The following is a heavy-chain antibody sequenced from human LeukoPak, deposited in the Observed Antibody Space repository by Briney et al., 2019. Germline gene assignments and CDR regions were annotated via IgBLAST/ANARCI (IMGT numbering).Heavy chain of an antibody. V-gene: IGHV1-18*01. CDR1: GYTFTSYG. D-gene: IGHD1-26*01. J-gene: IGHJ4*02. CDR3: ARDPRRWGEHYFDY. Sequence: GASVKVSCKASGYTFTSYGISWVRQAPGQGLEWMGWISAYNGNTNHAQKLQGRVTMTTDTSTSTAYTELRSLRSDDTAVYYCARDPRRWGEHYFDYWGQGTPVTVSS. CDR2: ISAYNGNT.